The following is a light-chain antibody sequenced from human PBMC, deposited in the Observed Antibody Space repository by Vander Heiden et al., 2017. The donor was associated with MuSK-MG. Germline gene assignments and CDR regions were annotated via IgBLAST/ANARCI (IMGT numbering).Light chain of an antibody. V-gene: IGKV1-5*01. CDR3: QHENSSPIT. CDR1: QSISSW. CDR2: DAS. Sequence: DIQMTQSPSTLSASVGDRVTITCRASQSISSWLAWYQQKPGKAPKLLIYDASSLESGVPSRFSGSGSGTEFTLTISSLQPDDFATYYCQHENSSPITFGGGTKVEIK. J-gene: IGKJ4*01.